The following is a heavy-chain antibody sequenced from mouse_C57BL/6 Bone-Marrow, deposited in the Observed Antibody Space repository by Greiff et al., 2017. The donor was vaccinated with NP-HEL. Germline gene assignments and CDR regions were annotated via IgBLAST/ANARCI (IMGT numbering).Heavy chain of an antibody. V-gene: IGHV1-80*01. CDR1: GYAFSSYW. CDR3: ARNDYGSSYWYFDV. CDR2: IYPGDGDT. J-gene: IGHJ1*03. Sequence: ESGAELVKPGASVKISCKASGYAFSSYWMNWVKQRPGKGLEWIGQIYPGDGDTNYNGKFKGKATLTADKSSSTAYMQLSSLTSEDSAVYFCARNDYGSSYWYFDVWGTGTTVTVSS. D-gene: IGHD1-1*01.